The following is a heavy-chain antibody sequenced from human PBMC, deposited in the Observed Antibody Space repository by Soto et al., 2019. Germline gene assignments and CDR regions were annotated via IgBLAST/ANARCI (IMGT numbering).Heavy chain of an antibody. D-gene: IGHD3-10*01. CDR3: AMYYGHGQDY. CDR2: IYYGGTS. J-gene: IGHJ4*02. V-gene: IGHV4-59*01. Sequence: QVQLHQSGPGLVKPSETLSLTCSVSGASITNYYWTWIRQSPGKGLEWIGYIYYGGTSNYNSSLKGRLTVSVDMSTNQFSLTLNSVTAADTAVYYCAMYYGHGQDYWGQGTQVTVSS. CDR1: GASITNYY.